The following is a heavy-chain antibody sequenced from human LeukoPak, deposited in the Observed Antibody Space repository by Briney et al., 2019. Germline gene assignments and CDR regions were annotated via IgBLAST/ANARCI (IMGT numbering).Heavy chain of an antibody. J-gene: IGHJ3*02. Sequence: ASVKVSCKASGYTFTSYDINWVRQATGQGLEWMGWMNPNSGNTGYAQKFQGRVTITRNTSISTAYMELSSLRSEDTAVYYCARGNYYDSSGYRGAFDIWGQGTMVTVSS. CDR1: GYTFTSYD. V-gene: IGHV1-8*03. CDR2: MNPNSGNT. D-gene: IGHD3-22*01. CDR3: ARGNYYDSSGYRGAFDI.